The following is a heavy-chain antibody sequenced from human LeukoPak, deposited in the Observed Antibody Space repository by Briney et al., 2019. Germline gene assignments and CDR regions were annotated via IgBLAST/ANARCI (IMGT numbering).Heavy chain of an antibody. CDR3: ARGGCSSTSCYAPFDY. V-gene: IGHV3-48*04. D-gene: IGHD2-2*01. Sequence: GGSLRLSCAASGFTFSSYAMSWVRQAPGKGLEWVSYISSSGSTIYYVDSVKGRFTTSRDNAKNSLYLQMNSLRAEDTAVYYCARGGCSSTSCYAPFDYWGQGTLVTVSS. CDR2: ISSSGSTI. CDR1: GFTFSSYA. J-gene: IGHJ4*02.